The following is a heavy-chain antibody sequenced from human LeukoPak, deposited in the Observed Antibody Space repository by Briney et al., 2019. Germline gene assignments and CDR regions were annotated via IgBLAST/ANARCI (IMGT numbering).Heavy chain of an antibody. Sequence: PSETLSLTCTVSGVSISSYHWTWIRQPPGEGLEWIGHIYNSGSTNYNPSLRGRVTISLDTSKNQVSPKLSSVTAADTAMYYCARKDGDGWGQGTLVTVSS. D-gene: IGHD5-24*01. CDR1: GVSISSYH. CDR2: IYNSGST. J-gene: IGHJ4*02. V-gene: IGHV4-59*01. CDR3: ARKDGDG.